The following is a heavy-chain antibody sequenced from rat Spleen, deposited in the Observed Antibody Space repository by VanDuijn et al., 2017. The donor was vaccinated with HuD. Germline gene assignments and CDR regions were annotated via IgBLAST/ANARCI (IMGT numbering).Heavy chain of an antibody. CDR3: TTRPYYSSLNWFPY. Sequence: EVQLVESGGGLVQPGGSLQVSCAASGFTFSDYYMAWVRQAPTKGLEWVATISSDGGRNFYRDSVKGRFTISRDNAKSSLYLQMDSLRSEDTATYYCTTRPYYSSLNWFPYWGQGTLVTVSS. CDR2: ISSDGGRN. CDR1: GFTFSDYY. D-gene: IGHD1-2*01. J-gene: IGHJ3*01. V-gene: IGHV5-20*01.